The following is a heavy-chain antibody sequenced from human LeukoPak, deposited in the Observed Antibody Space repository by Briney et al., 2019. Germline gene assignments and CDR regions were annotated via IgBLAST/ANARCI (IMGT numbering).Heavy chain of an antibody. CDR3: ARVPRSRDAFDI. V-gene: IGHV4-59*12. CDR2: FYYPGST. Sequence: KTSETLSLTCTVSGGSISSYYWSWIRQPPGKGLEWIGYFYYPGSTNYNPSLKSRVTISVDTSKNQFSLKLSSVTAADTAVYYCARVPRSRDAFDIWGQGTMVTVSS. CDR1: GGSISSYY. J-gene: IGHJ3*02.